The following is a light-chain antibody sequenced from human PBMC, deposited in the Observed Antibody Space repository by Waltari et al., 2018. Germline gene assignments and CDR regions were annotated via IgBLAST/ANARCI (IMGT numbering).Light chain of an antibody. CDR2: DDD. CDR3: QVWDADGDHVV. Sequence: SYVLTQPPSVSVAPGKTAKSACGGTDIQTKTAQWYQQKPGRAPDLFVFDDDKRPSGIPERVSGSNSGSAATLTISRVEPGDEADYYCQVWDADGDHVVFGGGTRLTVL. CDR1: DIQTKT. V-gene: IGLV3-21*03. J-gene: IGLJ3*02.